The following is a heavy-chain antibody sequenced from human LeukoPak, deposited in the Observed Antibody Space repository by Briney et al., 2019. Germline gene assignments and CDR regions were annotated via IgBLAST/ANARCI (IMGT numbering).Heavy chain of an antibody. CDR2: ISGSGGST. J-gene: IGHJ4*02. D-gene: IGHD3-10*01. CDR1: GFTFSSYA. Sequence: GGSLRLSCAASGFTFSSYAMCWVRQAPGKGLEWVSAISGSGGSTYYADSVKGRFTISRDNSKNTLYLHMNSLRAEDTAVYYCAKWLGGWFLSSMYYFDYWGQGTLVTVSS. V-gene: IGHV3-23*01. CDR3: AKWLGGWFLSSMYYFDY.